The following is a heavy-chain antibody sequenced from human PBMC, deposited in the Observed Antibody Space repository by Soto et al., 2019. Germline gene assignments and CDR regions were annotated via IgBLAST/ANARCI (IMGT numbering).Heavy chain of an antibody. D-gene: IGHD4-17*01. CDR2: IKEDGSEK. Sequence: VGSLRLSCAASGFTFSRYWLTWVRQAPGKGLEWVANIKEDGSEKYYVDSVKGRFTTSRDNAKNSLYLQMNSLRAEDTAVYYCARIVSGRDYGDSIDYWGQGTLVTVSS. J-gene: IGHJ4*02. CDR3: ARIVSGRDYGDSIDY. V-gene: IGHV3-7*03. CDR1: GFTFSRYW.